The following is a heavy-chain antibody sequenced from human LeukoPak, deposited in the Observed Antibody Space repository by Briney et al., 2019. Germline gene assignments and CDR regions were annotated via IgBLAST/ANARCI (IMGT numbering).Heavy chain of an antibody. Sequence: MPSETLSLTCAVYGGSFSGYYWSWIRQPPGKGLEWIGEINHSGSTNYNPSLKSRVTISVDTSKNQFSLKLSSVTAADTAVYYCARGVGGAWAFDYWGQGTLVTVSS. J-gene: IGHJ4*02. D-gene: IGHD3-10*01. CDR2: INHSGST. CDR3: ARGVGGAWAFDY. V-gene: IGHV4-34*01. CDR1: GGSFSGYY.